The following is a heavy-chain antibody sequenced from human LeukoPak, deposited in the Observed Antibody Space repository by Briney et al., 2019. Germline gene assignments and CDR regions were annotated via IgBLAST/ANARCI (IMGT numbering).Heavy chain of an antibody. J-gene: IGHJ4*02. CDR2: VYYSGRT. CDR1: GDSVRSDSHY. CDR3: ARASAGYGDYPFDY. D-gene: IGHD4-17*01. Sequence: PSETLSLTCSVSGDSVRSDSHYWSWIRQPPGKGLEWIGNVYYSGRTAYNPSLKSRVTISVDISKNRFSLKLSSVTAADTAVYYCARASAGYGDYPFDYWGQGTLVTVSS. V-gene: IGHV4-61*01.